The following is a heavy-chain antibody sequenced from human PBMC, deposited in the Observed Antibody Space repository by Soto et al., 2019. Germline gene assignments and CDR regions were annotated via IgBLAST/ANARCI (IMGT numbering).Heavy chain of an antibody. V-gene: IGHV3-21*01. CDR2: ISSSSSYI. CDR1: GFTFSSYS. D-gene: IGHD1-26*01. J-gene: IGHJ6*02. CDR3: ARGSLGSYYYYYGMDV. Sequence: EVQLVESGGGLVKPGGSPRLSCAASGFTFSSYSMNWVRQAPGKGLEWVSSISSSSSYIYYADSVKGRFTISRDNAKNSLYLQMNSLRAEDTAVYYCARGSLGSYYYYYGMDVWGQGTTVTVSS.